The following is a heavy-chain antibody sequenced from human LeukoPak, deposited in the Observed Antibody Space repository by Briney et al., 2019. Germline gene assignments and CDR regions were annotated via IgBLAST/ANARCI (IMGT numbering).Heavy chain of an antibody. CDR2: IYYSGSS. V-gene: IGHV4-39*01. D-gene: IGHD5-18*01. J-gene: IGHJ4*02. CDR1: GGSISSSSYY. Sequence: PSETLSLTCTVSGGSISSSSYYWGWIRQPPGKGLEWIGSIYYSGSSYYNPSLKSRVTISVHTSKNQFSLKLSSVTAADTAVYYCARHVDTATDYFDHWGQGTLVTVSS. CDR3: ARHVDTATDYFDH.